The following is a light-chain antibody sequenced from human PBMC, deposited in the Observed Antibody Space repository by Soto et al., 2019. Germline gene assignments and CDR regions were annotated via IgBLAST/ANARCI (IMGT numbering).Light chain of an antibody. CDR2: SDN. V-gene: IGLV1-44*01. Sequence: QSVLTQPPSASGTPGQRVTIPYSGGASNIGRNTVNWYQDLPGTAPKLLISSDNKRPSGVPDRFSGSKSGTSASLAISGLQSEDEADYYCAVWDDSQNGPVFGGGTKVTVL. CDR1: ASNIGRNT. CDR3: AVWDDSQNGPV. J-gene: IGLJ3*02.